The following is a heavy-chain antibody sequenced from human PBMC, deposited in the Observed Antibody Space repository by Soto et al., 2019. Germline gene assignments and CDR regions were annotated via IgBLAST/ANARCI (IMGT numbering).Heavy chain of an antibody. CDR2: IYYSGST. V-gene: IGHV4-59*01. CDR3: ARAAAYFDY. D-gene: IGHD6-13*01. CDR1: GGSISSYH. J-gene: IGHJ4*02. Sequence: SETLSLTCTVSGGSISSYHWSWIRQPPGKGLEWIGYIYYSGSTNYNPSLKSRVTISVDTSKNQFSLKLSSVTAADTAVYYCARAAAYFDYWGQGTLVTVSS.